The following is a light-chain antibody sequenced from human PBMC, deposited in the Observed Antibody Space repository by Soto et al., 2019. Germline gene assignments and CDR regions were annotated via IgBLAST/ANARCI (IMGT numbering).Light chain of an antibody. V-gene: IGLV2-14*03. J-gene: IGLJ2*01. Sequence: QSALTQPASVSGSPGQSITISCTGTSSDVGSYNYVSWYQQYPGKAPKLIIYDVTNRPSGVSNRYSGSKSGNTASLTISGLQAEDEADYCCSSYTSSGTLLFGGGTKLTVL. CDR3: SSYTSSGTLL. CDR2: DVT. CDR1: SSDVGSYNY.